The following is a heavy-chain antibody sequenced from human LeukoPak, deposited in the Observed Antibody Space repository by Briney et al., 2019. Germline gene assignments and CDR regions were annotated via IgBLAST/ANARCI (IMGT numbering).Heavy chain of an antibody. D-gene: IGHD3-3*01. CDR3: ATAYWPFGVVIMDNWFDP. V-gene: IGHV1-18*01. J-gene: IGHJ5*02. CDR1: GYTFTSYG. CDR2: ISAYNGNT. Sequence: ASVKVSCKASGYTFTSYGISWVRQAPGQGLEWMGWISAYNGNTNYAQKLQGRVTMTTDTSTSTAYMELRSLRSEDTAVYYCATAYWPFGVVIMDNWFDPWGQGTLVTVSS.